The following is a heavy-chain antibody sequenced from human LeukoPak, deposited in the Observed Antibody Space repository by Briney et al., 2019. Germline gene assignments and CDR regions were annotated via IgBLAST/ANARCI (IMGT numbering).Heavy chain of an antibody. CDR1: GFTSNSYA. J-gene: IGHJ4*02. Sequence: RGGPLSLSCGASGFTSNSYAMRWVRRAPGEGLEGLWNYWCWCCRTLRTDSVKGRLPLYRENSEITLYLQVNSLRAADAAVYSCAKAQTPDDILTGFDYWGQGTLVTVSS. CDR3: AKAQTPDDILTGFDY. CDR2: YWCWCCR. V-gene: IGHV3-23*01. D-gene: IGHD3-9*01.